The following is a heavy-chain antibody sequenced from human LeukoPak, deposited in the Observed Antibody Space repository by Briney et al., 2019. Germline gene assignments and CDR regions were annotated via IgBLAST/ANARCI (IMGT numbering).Heavy chain of an antibody. CDR3: ARGGNRNSGSYYSYYFDY. CDR1: EFSVGSNY. CDR2: INHSGST. D-gene: IGHD3-10*01. J-gene: IGHJ4*02. Sequence: GSLRLSCAASEFSVGSNYMTWIRQPPGKGLEWIGEINHSGSTNYNPSLKSRVTISVDTSKNQFSLKLSSVTAADTAVYYCARGGNRNSGSYYSYYFDYWGQGTLVTVSS. V-gene: IGHV4-34*01.